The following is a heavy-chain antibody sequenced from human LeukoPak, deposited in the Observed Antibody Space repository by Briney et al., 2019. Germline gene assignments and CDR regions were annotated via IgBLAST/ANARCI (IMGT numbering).Heavy chain of an antibody. CDR2: ISSSSSYI. Sequence: GGSLRLSCAASRFTFSNYAMNWVRQAPGKGLEWVSSISSSSSYIYYADSVKGRFTISRDNAKNSLYLQMNSLRAEDTAVYYCAREPDYGDYYDAFDIWGQGTMVTVSS. D-gene: IGHD4-17*01. V-gene: IGHV3-21*01. CDR3: AREPDYGDYYDAFDI. J-gene: IGHJ3*02. CDR1: RFTFSNYA.